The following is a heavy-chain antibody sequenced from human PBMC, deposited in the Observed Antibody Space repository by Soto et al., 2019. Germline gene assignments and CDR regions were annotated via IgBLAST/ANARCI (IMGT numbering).Heavy chain of an antibody. CDR3: ARMVGPGIAAAEIIYGMDV. CDR1: GYTFTRDY. CDR2: INPSGGST. D-gene: IGHD6-13*01. V-gene: IGHV1-46*01. J-gene: IGHJ6*02. Sequence: ASVKVSCKASGYTFTRDYMHWVRQAPGQGLEWMGIINPSGGSTSYAQKFQGRVTMTRDTSTSTVYMELSSLRSEDTAVYYCARMVGPGIAAAEIIYGMDVWGQGTTVTVSS.